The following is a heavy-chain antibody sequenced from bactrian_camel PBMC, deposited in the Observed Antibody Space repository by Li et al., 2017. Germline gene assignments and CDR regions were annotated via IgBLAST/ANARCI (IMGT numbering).Heavy chain of an antibody. CDR3: AASPYTTAKFREADFGD. D-gene: IGHD2*01. Sequence: DVQLVESGGGSVQPGGSLRLSCASSGSIYDTMCMGWVRQAPEKERERIAVIYTGPDAHRYYDDSMKDRFTISQGVAANTVHLRIDSLKPEDTAIYYCAASPYTTAKFREADFGDWGQGTQVTVS. CDR2: IYTGPDAHR. V-gene: IGHV3S40*01. J-gene: IGHJ6*01. CDR1: GSIYDTMC.